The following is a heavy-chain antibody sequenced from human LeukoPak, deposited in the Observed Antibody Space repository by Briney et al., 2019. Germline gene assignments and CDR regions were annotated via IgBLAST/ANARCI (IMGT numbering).Heavy chain of an antibody. D-gene: IGHD6-19*01. CDR2: ISSSSSTI. CDR1: GFTFSSYS. CDR3: AREESYSSGWSYFDY. Sequence: GGSLRLSCAASGFTFSSYSMNWVRQAPGKGLEWVSYISSSSSTIYYADSVKGRFTISRDNAKNSLYLQMNSLRAEDTAVYYCAREESYSSGWSYFDYWGQGTLVTVSS. V-gene: IGHV3-48*04. J-gene: IGHJ4*02.